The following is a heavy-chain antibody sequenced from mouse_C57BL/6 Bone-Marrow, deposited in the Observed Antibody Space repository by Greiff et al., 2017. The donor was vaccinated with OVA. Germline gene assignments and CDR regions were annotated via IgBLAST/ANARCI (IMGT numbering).Heavy chain of an antibody. Sequence: QVQLQQSGAELVRPGTSVKVSCKASGYSFTNYLIEWVQQRPGQGLEWIGVINPGSGGTNYNEKFKGKATLTADKSSSTAYMQLSSLTSEDTAVYFCARKVISTVVAPYWYFDVWGTGTTVTVSS. CDR3: ARKVISTVVAPYWYFDV. V-gene: IGHV1-54*01. CDR1: GYSFTNYL. CDR2: INPGSGGT. D-gene: IGHD1-1*01. J-gene: IGHJ1*03.